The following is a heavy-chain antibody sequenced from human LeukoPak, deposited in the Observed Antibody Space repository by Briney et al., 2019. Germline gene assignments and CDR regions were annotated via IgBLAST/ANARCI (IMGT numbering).Heavy chain of an antibody. J-gene: IGHJ4*02. CDR1: GGTFSSYA. D-gene: IGHD5-18*01. V-gene: IGHV1-69*13. Sequence: SVKVSCKASGGTFSSYAISWVRQAPGQGLEWMGGIIPIFGTANYAQKFQGRVTITADESTSTAYMELSSLRSEDTAVYYCAGAPLAWIQLWLRGYYFDYWGQGTLVTVSS. CDR2: IIPIFGTA. CDR3: AGAPLAWIQLWLRGYYFDY.